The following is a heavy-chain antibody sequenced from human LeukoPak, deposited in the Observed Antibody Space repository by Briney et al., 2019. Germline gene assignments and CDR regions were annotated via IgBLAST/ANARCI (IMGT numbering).Heavy chain of an antibody. Sequence: SETLSLTCAVYGGSFSGYYWSRIRQPPGKGLEWIGEINHSGSTNYNPSLKSRVTISVDTSKNQFSLKLSSVTAADTAVYYCARSGEWNYDFWSAQLGDAFDIWGQGTMVTVSS. V-gene: IGHV4-34*01. J-gene: IGHJ3*02. CDR2: INHSGST. CDR3: ARSGEWNYDFWSAQLGDAFDI. D-gene: IGHD3-3*01. CDR1: GGSFSGYY.